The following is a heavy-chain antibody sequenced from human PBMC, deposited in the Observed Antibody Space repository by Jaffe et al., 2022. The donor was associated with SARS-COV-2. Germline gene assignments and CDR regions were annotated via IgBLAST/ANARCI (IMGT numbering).Heavy chain of an antibody. CDR1: GFTFSSYA. J-gene: IGHJ4*02. Sequence: EVQLLESGGGLVQPGGSLRLSCAASGFTFSSYAMSWVRQAPGKGLEWVSAISGSGGSTYYADSVKGRFTISRDNSKNTLYLQMNSLRAEDTAVYYCAKDPRLSYYYDSSGYYALDYWGQGTLVTVSS. CDR3: AKDPRLSYYYDSSGYYALDY. V-gene: IGHV3-23*01. D-gene: IGHD3-22*01. CDR2: ISGSGGST.